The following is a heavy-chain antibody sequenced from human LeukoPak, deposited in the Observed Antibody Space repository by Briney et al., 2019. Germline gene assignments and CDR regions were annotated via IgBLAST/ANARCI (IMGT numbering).Heavy chain of an antibody. J-gene: IGHJ6*04. CDR3: ARDHCSGGSCLDV. CDR1: GFTFSSYS. V-gene: IGHV3-21*01. CDR2: ISSSSNYI. Sequence: GGSLRLSCEASGFTFSSYSMNWVRQAPGKGLEWVSSISSSSNYIYCADSLKGRFIISRDNAKNSLYLQMNSLRAEDTAVYYCARDHCSGGSCLDVWGKGTTVTVSS. D-gene: IGHD2-15*01.